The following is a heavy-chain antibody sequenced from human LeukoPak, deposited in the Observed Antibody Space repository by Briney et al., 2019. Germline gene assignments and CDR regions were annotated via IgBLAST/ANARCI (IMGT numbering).Heavy chain of an antibody. CDR1: GYTFITYY. V-gene: IGHV1-46*01. Sequence: ASVKVSCKASGYTFITYYIHWVRQAPGQGLEWMGIINPNGGTTSYAQKFQGRVTMTRDTSTSTVYMELSSLRSDDKAMYYCARESPPNWFDPWGQGTLVTVSS. CDR3: ARESPPNWFDP. J-gene: IGHJ5*02. CDR2: INPNGGTT.